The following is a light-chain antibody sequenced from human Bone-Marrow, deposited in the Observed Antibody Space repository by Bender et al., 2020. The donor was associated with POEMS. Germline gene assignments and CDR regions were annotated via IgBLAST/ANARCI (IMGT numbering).Light chain of an antibody. CDR3: QSYDNSLGGWV. J-gene: IGLJ3*02. V-gene: IGLV1-40*01. CDR1: NSNIGAGYD. Sequence: QSVLTQPPSVSGAPGERVTISCTGSNSNIGAGYDVHWYQHIPGTAPKLLIYGYNNRPSGVPDRFSGSKSGTSASLAITGLQAEDEGDYYCQSYDNSLGGWVFGGGTKLTVL. CDR2: GYN.